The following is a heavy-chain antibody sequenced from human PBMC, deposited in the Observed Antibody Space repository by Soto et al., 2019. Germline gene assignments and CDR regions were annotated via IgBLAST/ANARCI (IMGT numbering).Heavy chain of an antibody. CDR1: GFTFSSYW. CDR3: ARGLDYDSSGYYLDF. CDR2: IKQDGSQK. Sequence: GGSLRLSCAASGFTFSSYWMNWVRQTPGKGLEWVANIKQDGSQKYYVDSVKGRFTISRDNANNSLFLQMSSLRAEDTAVYYCARGLDYDSSGYYLDFWGQGALVTVSS. J-gene: IGHJ4*02. V-gene: IGHV3-7*01. D-gene: IGHD3-22*01.